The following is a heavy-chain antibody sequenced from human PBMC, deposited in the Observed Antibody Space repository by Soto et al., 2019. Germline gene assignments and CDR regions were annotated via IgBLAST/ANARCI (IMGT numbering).Heavy chain of an antibody. CDR1: GVSIGSNYY. V-gene: IGHV4-4*01. J-gene: IGHJ4*02. CDR3: ARSLGWYAIDY. D-gene: IGHD6-19*01. Sequence: QVLLQESGPGLVQPSGTLSLSCVVSGVSIGSNYYWGWVRQPPGKGMEVLGDMSHIGSVNYNPSLKLRVTISMDKSQNQFSLKLNSVTAADTAIYCFARSLGWYAIDYWGQGTLVIVSS. CDR2: MSHIGSV.